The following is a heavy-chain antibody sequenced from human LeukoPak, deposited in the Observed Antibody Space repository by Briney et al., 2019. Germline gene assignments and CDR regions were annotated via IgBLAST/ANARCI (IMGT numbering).Heavy chain of an antibody. V-gene: IGHV3-9*01. CDR1: GFTFDDYA. Sequence: PGGSLRLSCAASGFTFDDYAMHWVRQAPGKGLEWVSGISWNSGSIGYADSVKGQFTISRDNAKNSLYLQMNSLRAEDTALYYCAKALAAAGLDYWGQGTLVTVSS. J-gene: IGHJ4*02. CDR2: ISWNSGSI. CDR3: AKALAAAGLDY. D-gene: IGHD6-13*01.